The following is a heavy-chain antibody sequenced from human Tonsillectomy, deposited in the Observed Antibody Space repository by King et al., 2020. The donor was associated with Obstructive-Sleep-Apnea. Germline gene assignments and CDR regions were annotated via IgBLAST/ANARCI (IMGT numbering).Heavy chain of an antibody. CDR2: ISGSGEIT. J-gene: IGHJ5*02. D-gene: IGHD3-9*01. CDR3: AKDQGRYFVGWFDP. Sequence: VQLVQSGGGLVQPGGSLRLSCAASGFTFSNYAMTWVRQAPGKGLEWVSAISGSGEITYYADSVKGRFTISRDNSKNTLFLQMNSLRAEDTAEYYCAKDQGRYFVGWFDPWGQGSLVTVSS. CDR1: GFTFSNYA. V-gene: IGHV3-23*04.